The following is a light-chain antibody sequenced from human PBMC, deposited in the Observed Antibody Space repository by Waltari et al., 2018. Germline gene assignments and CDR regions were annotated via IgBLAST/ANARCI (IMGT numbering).Light chain of an antibody. V-gene: IGLV4-69*01. CDR3: QTGGHGTWV. CDR1: SGHSSNI. Sequence: QPVVTQSPSASASLGASVKLTCTLSSGHSSNIIAWLQQQTEKGPRYLMKVNSDGTHSRGDEIPVRVSGSSAGAVRHLTISSLQADDETDYYCQTGGHGTWVFGGGTKLTVL. J-gene: IGLJ3*02. CDR2: VNSDGTH.